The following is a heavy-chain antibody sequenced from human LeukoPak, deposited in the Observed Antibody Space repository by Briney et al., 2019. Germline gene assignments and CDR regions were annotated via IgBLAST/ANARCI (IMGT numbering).Heavy chain of an antibody. V-gene: IGHV4-61*09. CDR1: GGSISSGSYY. Sequence: SQTLSLTCTVSGGSISSGSYYWSWIRQPAGKGLEWIGHIYTSGSTNYNPSLKSRVTISVDTSKNQFSLKLSSVTAADTAVYYCAREYGGKSYWGQGTLVTVSS. CDR3: AREYGGKSY. D-gene: IGHD4-23*01. CDR2: IYTSGST. J-gene: IGHJ4*02.